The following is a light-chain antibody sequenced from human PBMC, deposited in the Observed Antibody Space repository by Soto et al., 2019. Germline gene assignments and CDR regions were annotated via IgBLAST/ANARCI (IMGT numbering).Light chain of an antibody. CDR2: AAS. CDR1: QGIGSY. V-gene: IGKV1-9*01. J-gene: IGKJ1*01. Sequence: DIQLTQSPSFLSASVGDRVTITCRASQGIGSYLAWYQQKPGKAPNLLIYAASTLQSGIPSRFSGSGSGTEFTLTISGLQPDDFATYYCQQLNFYPLTFGQGTKVDI. CDR3: QQLNFYPLT.